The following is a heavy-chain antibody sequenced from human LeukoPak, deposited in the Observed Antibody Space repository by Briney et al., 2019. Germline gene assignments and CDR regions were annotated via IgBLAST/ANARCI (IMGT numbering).Heavy chain of an antibody. CDR3: AGLRGYGSGSYS. CDR2: IYYSGST. D-gene: IGHD3-10*01. CDR1: GGSISSSSYY. Sequence: PSETLSLTCTVSGGSISSSSYYWGWIRQPPGKGLEWIGSIYYSGSTYYNPSLKSRVTISVDTSKNQFSLKLSSVTAADAAVYYCAGLRGYGSGSYSWGQGTLVTVSS. V-gene: IGHV4-39*07. J-gene: IGHJ5*02.